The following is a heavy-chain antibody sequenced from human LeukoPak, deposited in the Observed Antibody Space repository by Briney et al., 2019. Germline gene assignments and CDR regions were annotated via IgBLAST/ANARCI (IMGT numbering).Heavy chain of an antibody. CDR1: GYTFSNYG. D-gene: IGHD1-20*01. Sequence: ASLKVSCKASGYTFSNYGMSWVRQAPGQGLEWMGWTSGSSDNTNYAQKVQGRVTMTTDTSTSTAYMELRSLRSDDTAVYYCERGGRTITDYDYWGQGTLVTVSS. J-gene: IGHJ4*02. V-gene: IGHV1-18*04. CDR3: ERGGRTITDYDY. CDR2: TSGSSDNT.